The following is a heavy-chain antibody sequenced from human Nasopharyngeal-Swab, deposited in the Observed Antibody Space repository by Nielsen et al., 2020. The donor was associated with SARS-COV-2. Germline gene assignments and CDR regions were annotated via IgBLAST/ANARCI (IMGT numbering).Heavy chain of an antibody. CDR1: GFTYRSYA. Sequence: GESLKISCAASGFTYRSYALHWVRQAPGKGLEWVAVISYDGSNKYYADSVKGRFTISRDNSKNTLYLQMNSLRAEDTAVYYCAKALRGDAFDIWGQGTMVTVSS. CDR2: ISYDGSNK. CDR3: AKALRGDAFDI. J-gene: IGHJ3*02. V-gene: IGHV3-30-3*01.